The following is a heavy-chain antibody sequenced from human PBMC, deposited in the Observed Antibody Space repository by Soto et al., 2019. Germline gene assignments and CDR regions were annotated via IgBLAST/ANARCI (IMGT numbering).Heavy chain of an antibody. CDR1: GGSISSYY. CDR2: IYYSGST. J-gene: IGHJ1*01. V-gene: IGHV4-59*01. CDR3: ASTMAVVQGYFQH. Sequence: SETLSLTCTVSGGSISSYYWSWIRQPPGKGLEWIGYIYYSGSTNYNPSLKSRVTISVDTSKNQFSLKLSSVTAADTAVYYCASTMAVVQGYFQHWGQGTLVTVS. D-gene: IGHD1-1*01.